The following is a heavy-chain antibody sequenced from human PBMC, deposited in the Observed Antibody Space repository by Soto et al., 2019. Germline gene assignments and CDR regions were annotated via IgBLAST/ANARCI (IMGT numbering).Heavy chain of an antibody. CDR2: IYYSGST. V-gene: IGHV4-31*03. CDR3: ARDGHDYGDPIDY. CDR1: SGSISSGGYY. J-gene: IGHJ4*02. D-gene: IGHD4-17*01. Sequence: QVQLQESGPGLVKPSQTLSLTCTVSSGSISSGGYYWSWIRQHPGKGLEWIGYIYYSGSTYYNPSLKSRVTISVDTSKNQFSLKLSSLTAADTAVYYCARDGHDYGDPIDYWGQGTLVTVSS.